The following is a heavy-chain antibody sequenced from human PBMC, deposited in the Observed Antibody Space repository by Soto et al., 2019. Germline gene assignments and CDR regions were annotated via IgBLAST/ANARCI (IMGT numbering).Heavy chain of an antibody. V-gene: IGHV1-2*02. CDR1: GYTFTGYY. CDR2: INPNSGGT. D-gene: IGHD3-22*01. Sequence: ASVKVSCKASGYTFTGYYIHWVRRAPGQGLEWMGWINPNSGGTNYAQKFQGRVTMTRDTSISTAYMELSRLRSDDTAVYYCARDLTYYYDSSGVFGYWGQGTLVTVSS. CDR3: ARDLTYYYDSSGVFGY. J-gene: IGHJ4*02.